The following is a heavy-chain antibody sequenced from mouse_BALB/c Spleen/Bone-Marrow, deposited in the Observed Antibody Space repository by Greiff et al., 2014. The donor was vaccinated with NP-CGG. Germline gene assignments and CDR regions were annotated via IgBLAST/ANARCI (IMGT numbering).Heavy chain of an antibody. CDR1: GYTFTSYW. D-gene: IGHD5-2*01. V-gene: IGHV1S22*01. CDR2: IYPVNGST. CDR3: TRVNEYGRAWFAY. Sequence: LQQPGSELVRPGASVKLSCKASGYTFTSYWMHWVKQRPGQGLEWIGNIYPVNGSTNYDEKFKSKATLTVDTSSSTAYMQLSSLTSEDSAVYYCTRVNEYGRAWFAYWGQGTLVTVSA. J-gene: IGHJ3*01.